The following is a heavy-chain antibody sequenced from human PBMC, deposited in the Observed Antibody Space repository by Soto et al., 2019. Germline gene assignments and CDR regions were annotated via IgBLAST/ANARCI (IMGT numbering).Heavy chain of an antibody. Sequence: QVHLVESGGGVVQPGRSLRLSCATSGFTFSDYVMHWVRQAPGKGLEWVAVLWYHGSDKFYADSVKGRFTISRDNSNNTLYVQMTSLRAEDTAVYYCARGLHSLFDYWGQGTLVTVSS. J-gene: IGHJ4*02. D-gene: IGHD2-21*01. CDR2: LWYHGSDK. CDR3: ARGLHSLFDY. V-gene: IGHV3-33*01. CDR1: GFTFSDYV.